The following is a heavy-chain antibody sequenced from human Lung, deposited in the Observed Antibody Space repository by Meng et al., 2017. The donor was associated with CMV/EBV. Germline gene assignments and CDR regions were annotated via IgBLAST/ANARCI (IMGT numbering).Heavy chain of an antibody. V-gene: IGHV3-64*01. CDR1: GFTFSSYA. CDR3: ARAICGGDCYFDY. Sequence: EVQLVESGGGLVQPGGSLRLCCAASGFTFSSYAIHWVRQTPGKGLEYVSAINTNGGSTYYAKSVKGRFTISRDNSKNTLYLQMGSLRVEDMAVYYCARAICGGDCYFDYWGQGTLVTVSS. J-gene: IGHJ4*02. D-gene: IGHD2-21*02. CDR2: INTNGGST.